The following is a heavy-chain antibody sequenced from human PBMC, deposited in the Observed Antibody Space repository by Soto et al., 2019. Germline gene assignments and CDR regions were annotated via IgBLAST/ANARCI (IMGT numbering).Heavy chain of an antibody. V-gene: IGHV4-30-4*01. CDR1: GASLDSTNYY. D-gene: IGHD3-22*01. CDR2: IYYGWIT. Sequence: SETLSLTCTVSGASLDSTNYYWIWIRHPPGKGLEWIGYIYYGWITYYNPSLKSRLTMSRDTSKNQFSLRLTSVTAADTAVYFCAREIEPYPSGGYYSYHFESWGQGTKVTLSS. CDR3: AREIEPYPSGGYYSYHFES. J-gene: IGHJ4*02.